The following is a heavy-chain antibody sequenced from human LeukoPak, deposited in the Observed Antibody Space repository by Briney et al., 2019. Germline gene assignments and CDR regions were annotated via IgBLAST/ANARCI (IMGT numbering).Heavy chain of an antibody. CDR2: IYETGST. CDR3: ARHSGSGYYSYFYTVDV. Sequence: SKTLSLTCAVSGGSISSSTYYWGWISQPPGKGLEWIGCIYETGSTYYKPSLKSRVTISVDTSKNQFSLKLTSVTAADTAVYYCARHSGSGYYSYFYTVDVWGQGATVAVSS. CDR1: GGSISSSTYY. J-gene: IGHJ6*02. V-gene: IGHV4-39*01. D-gene: IGHD2-15*01.